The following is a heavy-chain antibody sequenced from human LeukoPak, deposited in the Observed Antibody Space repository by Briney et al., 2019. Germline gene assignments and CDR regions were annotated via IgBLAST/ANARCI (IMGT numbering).Heavy chain of an antibody. D-gene: IGHD3-22*01. CDR3: AREGDSSGCDY. J-gene: IGHJ4*02. CDR1: GYTFTGYY. CDR2: INPNSGGT. V-gene: IGHV1-2*02. Sequence: ASVKVSCKASGYTFTGYYMHWVRQAPGQGLEWMGWINPNSGGTNYAQKFQGRVTMTRDTSTSTVYMELSSLRSEDTAVYYCAREGDSSGCDYWGQGTLVTVSS.